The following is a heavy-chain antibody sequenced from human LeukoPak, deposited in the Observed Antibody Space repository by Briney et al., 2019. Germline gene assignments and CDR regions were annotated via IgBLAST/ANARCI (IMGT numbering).Heavy chain of an antibody. Sequence: PSETLSLTCTVSGGSIISSSYYWGWIRQPPGKGLEWIGSIYYSGSTYYNPSLKSRVTISVDTSKNQFSLKLSSVTAADTAVYYCARGAFDIWGQGTIVTVSS. V-gene: IGHV4-39*07. J-gene: IGHJ3*02. CDR2: IYYSGST. CDR1: GGSIISSSYY. CDR3: ARGAFDI.